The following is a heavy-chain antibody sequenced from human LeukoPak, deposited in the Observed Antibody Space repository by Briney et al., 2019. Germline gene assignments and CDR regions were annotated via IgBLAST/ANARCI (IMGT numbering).Heavy chain of an antibody. CDR2: ISSSSSYI. Sequence: GGSLRLSCAASGFTFRSYSMNWVRQAPGKGLEWVSSISSSSSYIYYADSVKGRFTISRDNAKNSLYLQMNSLRAEDTAVYYCATAGGQWLPPLYWGQGTLVTVSS. V-gene: IGHV3-21*01. J-gene: IGHJ4*02. CDR3: ATAGGQWLPPLY. D-gene: IGHD6-19*01. CDR1: GFTFRSYS.